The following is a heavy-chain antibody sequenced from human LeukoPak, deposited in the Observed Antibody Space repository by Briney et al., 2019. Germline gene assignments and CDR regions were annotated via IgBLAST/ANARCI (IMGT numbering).Heavy chain of an antibody. Sequence: GGSLRLSCAASGFTFDDYAMHWVRQAPGKGLEWVSGISWNSGSIGYADSVKGRFTISRDNAKNSLYLQMNSLRAEDTALYYCAKARYCSGGSCYSDYWGQGTLVTVSS. CDR1: GFTFDDYA. V-gene: IGHV3-9*01. J-gene: IGHJ4*02. D-gene: IGHD2-15*01. CDR3: AKARYCSGGSCYSDY. CDR2: ISWNSGSI.